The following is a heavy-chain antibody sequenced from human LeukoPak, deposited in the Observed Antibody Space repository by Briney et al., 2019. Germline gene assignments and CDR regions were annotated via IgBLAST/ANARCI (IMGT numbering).Heavy chain of an antibody. J-gene: IGHJ4*02. CDR1: GFTFSDFD. CDR3: ARVANERVGGVYYFDY. D-gene: IGHD1-1*01. V-gene: IGHV3-13*01. Sequence: PGGSLRLSCAASGFTFSDFDMLWVRQATGKGLEWVSAIGTAGDTYYTGSVKGRFTISRANAKNSMYLQMNSLRAGDAAVYYCARVANERVGGVYYFDYWGQGTLVTVSS. CDR2: IGTAGDT.